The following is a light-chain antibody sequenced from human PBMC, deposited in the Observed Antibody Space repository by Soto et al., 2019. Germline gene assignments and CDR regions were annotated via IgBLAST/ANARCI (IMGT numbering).Light chain of an antibody. J-gene: IGLJ2*01. Sequence: QSALTQPASVSGSPGQSITISCAGTMRDVGAYNLVSWYQQHPGRAPQLIIYEVRNRPSGISFRFSGSKSGNTASLTISGLQAEDEADYYCSSYTSISSLIFGGGTQLTVL. CDR1: MRDVGAYNL. CDR2: EVR. V-gene: IGLV2-14*01. CDR3: SSYTSISSLI.